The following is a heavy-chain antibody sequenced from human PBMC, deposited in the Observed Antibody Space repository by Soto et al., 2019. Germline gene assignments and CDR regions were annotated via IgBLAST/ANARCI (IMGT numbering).Heavy chain of an antibody. CDR2: ISYDGSNK. D-gene: IGHD6-13*01. CDR1: GFTFSSYA. J-gene: IGHJ4*02. CDR3: ARGRIAAAGRYFDY. V-gene: IGHV3-30-3*01. Sequence: ESGGGVVQPGRSLRLSCAASGFTFSSYAMHWVRQAPGKGLEWVAVISYDGSNKYYADSVKGRFTISRDNSKNTLYLQMNSLRAEDTAVYYCARGRIAAAGRYFDYWGQGTLVTVSS.